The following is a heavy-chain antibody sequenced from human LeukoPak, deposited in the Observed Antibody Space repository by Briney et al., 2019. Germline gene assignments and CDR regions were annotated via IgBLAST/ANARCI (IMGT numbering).Heavy chain of an antibody. V-gene: IGHV4-39*01. CDR3: ARQGLLWFGESVSTWFDP. Sequence: DPSETLSLTCTVSGGSISSSSYYWGWIRQPPGKGLEWIGSIYYSGSTYYNPSLKSRVTISVDTSKNQFSLKLSSVTAADTAVYYCARQGLLWFGESVSTWFDPWGQGTLVTVSS. D-gene: IGHD3-10*01. CDR1: GGSISSSSYY. CDR2: IYYSGST. J-gene: IGHJ5*02.